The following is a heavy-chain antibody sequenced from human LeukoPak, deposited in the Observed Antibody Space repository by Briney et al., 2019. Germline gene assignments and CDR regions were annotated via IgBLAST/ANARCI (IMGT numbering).Heavy chain of an antibody. CDR1: GFTVSSNY. J-gene: IGHJ4*02. D-gene: IGHD3-10*01. Sequence: GSLRLSCAASGFTVSSNYMSWVRQAPGRGLEWVSVIYSGGSTYYADSVKGRFTISRDNSKNTLFLQMNSLRAGDTAVYYCARGTVTMVDYWGQGILVTVSS. V-gene: IGHV3-66*01. CDR3: ARGTVTMVDY. CDR2: IYSGGST.